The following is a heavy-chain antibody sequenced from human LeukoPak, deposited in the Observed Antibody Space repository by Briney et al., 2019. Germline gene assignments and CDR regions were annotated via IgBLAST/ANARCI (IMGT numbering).Heavy chain of an antibody. CDR3: ARHYPSSRGRWFDP. CDR2: INHSGST. Sequence: SETLSLTCAVYGGSYSGYYWSWIRQPPGKGLEWIGEINHSGSTNYNPSLKSRVTISVDTSKNQFSLKLSSVTAADTAVYYCARHYPSSRGRWFDPWGQGTLVTVSS. CDR1: GGSYSGYY. V-gene: IGHV4-34*01. D-gene: IGHD3-10*01. J-gene: IGHJ5*02.